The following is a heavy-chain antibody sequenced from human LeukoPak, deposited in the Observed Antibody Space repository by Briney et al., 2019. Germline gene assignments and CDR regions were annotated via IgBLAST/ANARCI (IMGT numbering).Heavy chain of an antibody. CDR2: IIPIFGTA. D-gene: IGHD1-26*01. J-gene: IGHJ6*03. CDR1: GGTLSSYA. CDR3: ARGGSYYYYYYMDV. Sequence: SVKVSCKASGGTLSSYAVSWVRQAPGPELEWMGGIIPIFGTANYAQKFQGRVTITADESTSTAYMELSSLRSEDTAVYYCARGGSYYYYYYMDVWGKGTTVTISS. V-gene: IGHV1-69*01.